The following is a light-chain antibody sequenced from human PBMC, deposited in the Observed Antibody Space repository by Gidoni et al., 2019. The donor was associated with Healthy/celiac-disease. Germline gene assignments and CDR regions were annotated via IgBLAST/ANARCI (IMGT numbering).Light chain of an antibody. CDR2: QDS. V-gene: IGLV3-1*01. Sequence: SYELTQPPSVSVSPGQTASITCPGDKLGDKYACWYQQKPGQSPVLVIYQDSKRPSGIPERFSGSNSGNTATLTISGTQAMDEADYHCQAWDSSTVVFGGGTKLTVL. CDR3: QAWDSSTVV. CDR1: KLGDKY. J-gene: IGLJ2*01.